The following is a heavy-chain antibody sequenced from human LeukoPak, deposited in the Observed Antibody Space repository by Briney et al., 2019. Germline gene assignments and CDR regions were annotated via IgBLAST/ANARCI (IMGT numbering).Heavy chain of an antibody. J-gene: IGHJ6*02. CDR3: ARVRRRGAGWRNYYCYGMDV. CDR1: GGSISSGDYY. CDR2: IYYSGST. V-gene: IGHV4-30-4*01. D-gene: IGHD3-10*01. Sequence: SETLSLTCTVSGGSISSGDYYWSWIRQPPGKALEWIGYIYYSGSTYYNPSLKSRVTISVDTSKNQFSLKPSSVTAADTAVYYCARVRRRGAGWRNYYCYGMDVWGQGTTVTVSS.